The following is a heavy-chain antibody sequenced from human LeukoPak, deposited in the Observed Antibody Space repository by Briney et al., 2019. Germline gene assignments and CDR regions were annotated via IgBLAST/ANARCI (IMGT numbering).Heavy chain of an antibody. Sequence: ASVKVSCKASGYTFTGYYMHWVRQAPGQGLEWVGCINPNSGGTNYAQKFQGRVTMTRDTSISTAYMELSRLRSDDTAVYYCARVRQWLALTAPFDYWGQGTLVTVSS. CDR3: ARVRQWLALTAPFDY. CDR1: GYTFTGYY. J-gene: IGHJ4*02. V-gene: IGHV1-2*02. CDR2: INPNSGGT. D-gene: IGHD6-19*01.